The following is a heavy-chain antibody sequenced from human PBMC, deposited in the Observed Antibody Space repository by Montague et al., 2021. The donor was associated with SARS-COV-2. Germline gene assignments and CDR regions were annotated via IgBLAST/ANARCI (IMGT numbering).Heavy chain of an antibody. CDR2: XDWXHYK. Sequence: PALVTPTQTITLTCTFSGFTLSTSGMCVSWIRQPPGKALEWLALXDWXHYKYYSTSLKTRLTISKDTSKNQVVLTMTNMDPVDTATYYCARIRDYDILTGSYSGFDYWGQGTLVTVSS. J-gene: IGHJ4*02. CDR3: ARIRDYDILTGSYSGFDY. D-gene: IGHD3-9*01. V-gene: IGHV2-70*01. CDR1: GFTLSTSGMC.